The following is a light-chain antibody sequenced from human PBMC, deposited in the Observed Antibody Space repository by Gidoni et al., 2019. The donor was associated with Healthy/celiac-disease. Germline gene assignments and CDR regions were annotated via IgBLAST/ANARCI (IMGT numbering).Light chain of an antibody. V-gene: IGKV1-39*01. CDR2: GAS. CDR3: QQTYSTPYT. Sequence: DVLMTNPPPSLPAAAGDNVTITSRAARSIIRTSVSWYQQQPGKAPNLLIYGASSLETGVPSRFSGSGSGTDFTLTITSLQPEDFATYYCQQTYSTPYTFGQGSKLDI. J-gene: IGKJ2*01. CDR1: RSIIRTS.